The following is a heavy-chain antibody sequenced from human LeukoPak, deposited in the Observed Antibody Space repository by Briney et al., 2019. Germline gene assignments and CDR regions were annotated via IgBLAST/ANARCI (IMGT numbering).Heavy chain of an antibody. CDR3: ARGVEMATISPNLIDY. Sequence: SETLSLTCTVSGGSISSGGYYWSWIRQHPGKGLEWIGYIYYSGSTYYNPSLKSRVTISVDTSKNQFSLKLSSVTAADTAVYYCARGVEMATISPNLIDYWGQGTLVTVSS. CDR1: GGSISSGGYY. J-gene: IGHJ4*02. CDR2: IYYSGST. V-gene: IGHV4-31*03. D-gene: IGHD5-24*01.